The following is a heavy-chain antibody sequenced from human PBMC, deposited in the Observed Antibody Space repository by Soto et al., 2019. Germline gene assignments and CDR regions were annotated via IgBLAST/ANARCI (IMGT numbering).Heavy chain of an antibody. CDR1: GGSISSGDYY. CDR3: ARATIFGVELDY. J-gene: IGHJ4*02. CDR2: IYYSGST. V-gene: IGHV4-30-4*01. D-gene: IGHD3-3*01. Sequence: PSETLSLTCTVSGGSISSGDYYWSWIRQPPEKGLEWIGYIYYSGSTYYNPSLKSRVTISVDTPKNQFSLKLSSVTAADTAVYYCARATIFGVELDYWGQGTLVTVSS.